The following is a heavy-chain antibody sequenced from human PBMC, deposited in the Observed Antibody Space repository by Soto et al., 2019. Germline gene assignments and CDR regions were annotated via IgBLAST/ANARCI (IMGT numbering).Heavy chain of an antibody. D-gene: IGHD3-22*01. V-gene: IGHV1-69*13. CDR3: ANTMIVVDGDGPYYYYYGMDV. Sequence: VKVSCKASGCTFDNYSITWVRQAPGQGLEWMAGIIPMLDSANYAEKFQDRVTITADESTSTAYMEVSSLRSEDTAVYYCANTMIVVDGDGPYYYYYGMDVWGQGTTVTVSS. CDR1: GCTFDNYS. J-gene: IGHJ6*02. CDR2: IIPMLDSA.